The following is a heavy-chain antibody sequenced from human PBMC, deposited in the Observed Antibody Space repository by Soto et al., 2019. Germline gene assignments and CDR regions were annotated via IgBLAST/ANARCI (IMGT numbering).Heavy chain of an antibody. V-gene: IGHV4-4*07. J-gene: IGHJ4*02. CDR2: FSLSGTT. Sequence: SETLSLTSTVSGASITSSSYWSWIRQPAGRGLEWIGRFSLSGTTNYNPSLRSRVTMSADVSKNQFSLRLTSVTAADTALYYCARGMTPPGAPAWYYFDSWGQGTLVTVSS. D-gene: IGHD2-8*02. CDR3: ARGMTPPGAPAWYYFDS. CDR1: GASITSSSY.